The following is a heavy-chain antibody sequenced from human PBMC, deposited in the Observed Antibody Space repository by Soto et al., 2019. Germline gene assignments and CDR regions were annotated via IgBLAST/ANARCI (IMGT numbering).Heavy chain of an antibody. CDR2: LYGDDTT. J-gene: IGHJ3*01. CDR3: ARDQRGLLWLGDAPYGFDV. D-gene: IGHD3-10*01. CDR1: GFFVNGNY. Sequence: PWGSLRLSCAASGFFVNGNYMSWVRQAPGKGLEWVSTLYGDDTTYYADSVKGRFSISRDNSENMVYLQMNSLRAEDTAVYFCARDQRGLLWLGDAPYGFDVWGQGTMVTVSS. V-gene: IGHV3-66*01.